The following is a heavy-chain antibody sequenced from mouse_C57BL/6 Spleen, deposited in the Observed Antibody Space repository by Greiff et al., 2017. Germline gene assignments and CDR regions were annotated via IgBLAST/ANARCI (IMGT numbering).Heavy chain of an antibody. V-gene: IGHV1-64*01. D-gene: IGHD3-3*01. CDR3: AREEGRGYAMDY. Sequence: QVQLQQPGAELVKPGASVKLSCKASGYTFTSYWMHWVKQRPGQGLEWIGMIHPNSGSTNYNEKFKSKATLTVDKSSSTAYMQLSSLTSEDSAVYYCAREEGRGYAMDYWGQGTSVTVSS. CDR1: GYTFTSYW. J-gene: IGHJ4*01. CDR2: IHPNSGST.